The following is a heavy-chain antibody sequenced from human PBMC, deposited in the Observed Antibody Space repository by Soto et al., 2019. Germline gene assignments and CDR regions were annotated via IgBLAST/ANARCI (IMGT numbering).Heavy chain of an antibody. CDR2: ISGSGGST. D-gene: IGHD4-17*01. V-gene: IGHV3-23*01. Sequence: EVQLLESGGGLVQPGGSLRLSCAASGFTFSSYAMSWVRQAPGKGLEWVSAISGSGGSTYYADSVKGRLTISRDNSKNTLYLQMNSLRAEDTAVYYCAHGDYDYYYDGMDVWGQGTTVTVSS. CDR1: GFTFSSYA. CDR3: AHGDYDYYYDGMDV. J-gene: IGHJ6*02.